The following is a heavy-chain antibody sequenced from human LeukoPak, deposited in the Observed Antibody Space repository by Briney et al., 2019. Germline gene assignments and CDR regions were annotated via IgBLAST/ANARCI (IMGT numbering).Heavy chain of an antibody. V-gene: IGHV4-4*09. Sequence: PSETLSLTCTVSGGSISSYYWSWIRQPPGKGLEWIGYIYTSGSTSYNPSLKSRVTISVDTSKNQFPLKLSSVTAADTAVYYCARTIGRITIFGVAQYFDYWGQGTLVTVSS. D-gene: IGHD3-3*01. CDR2: IYTSGST. CDR1: GGSISSYY. CDR3: ARTIGRITIFGVAQYFDY. J-gene: IGHJ4*02.